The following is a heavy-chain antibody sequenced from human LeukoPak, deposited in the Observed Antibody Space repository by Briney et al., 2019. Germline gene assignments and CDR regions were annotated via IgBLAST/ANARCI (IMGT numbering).Heavy chain of an antibody. Sequence: PSETLSLTCTVSGGSISSSSYYWGWIRQPPGKGLGWIGSIYFSGSTYYNPSLKSRVTISVDTSKNQFSLKLSSVTAADTAVYYCARHRTGGAHDFWSGYQHANWFDPWGQGTLVTVSS. D-gene: IGHD3-3*01. J-gene: IGHJ5*02. CDR3: ARHRTGGAHDFWSGYQHANWFDP. V-gene: IGHV4-39*01. CDR2: IYFSGST. CDR1: GGSISSSSYY.